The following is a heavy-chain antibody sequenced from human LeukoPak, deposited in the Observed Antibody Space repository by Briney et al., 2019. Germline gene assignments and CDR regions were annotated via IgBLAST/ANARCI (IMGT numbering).Heavy chain of an antibody. J-gene: IGHJ4*02. CDR3: ARVSSALGCFDY. CDR1: GGSISSYY. V-gene: IGHV4-59*01. CDR2: IYYSGST. D-gene: IGHD3-22*01. Sequence: PSETLSLTCTVSGGSISSYYWSWIRQPPGKGLEWIGYIYYSGSTNYNPSLKSRVTISVDTSKNQFSLRLSSVTAADTAVYYCARVSSALGCFDYWGQGTLVTVSS.